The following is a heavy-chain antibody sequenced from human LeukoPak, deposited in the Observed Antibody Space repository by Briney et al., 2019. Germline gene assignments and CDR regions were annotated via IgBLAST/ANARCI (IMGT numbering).Heavy chain of an antibody. CDR2: IYYSGST. J-gene: IGHJ4*02. D-gene: IGHD1-7*01. V-gene: IGHV4-59*01. Sequence: PSETLSLICTVSGGSISSYYWSWIRQPPGKGLEWIGYIYYSGSTKYNPSLKGRVTISVDASKTQFSLKLNSVTAADTAVYYCTRGSRELYYFDYWGQGTLVTVSS. CDR3: TRGSRELYYFDY. CDR1: GGSISSYY.